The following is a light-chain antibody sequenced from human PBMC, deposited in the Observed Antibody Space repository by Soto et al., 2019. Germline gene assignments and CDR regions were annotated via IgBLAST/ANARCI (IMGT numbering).Light chain of an antibody. CDR2: STD. J-gene: IGLJ2*01. Sequence: QTVVTQEPSLTVSPGGTVTLTCASSTGAVTSGHYPNWFQHKPGQTPRALIYSTDNKHSWTPARVSGSLLGGKAALTLSGVQPEDEAEYYCLLHYGGFVLFGGGTKLTVL. CDR1: TGAVTSGHY. V-gene: IGLV7-43*01. CDR3: LLHYGGFVL.